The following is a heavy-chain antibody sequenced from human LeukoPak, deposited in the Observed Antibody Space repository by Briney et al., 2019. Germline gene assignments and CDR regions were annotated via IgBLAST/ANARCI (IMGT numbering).Heavy chain of an antibody. J-gene: IGHJ4*02. D-gene: IGHD6-19*01. CDR3: ARVGAVAGPRSFDY. Sequence: SVKVPCKASGGTFSSYAISWVRQAPGQGLEWMGGIIPIFGTANYAQKFQGRVTITADESTSTAYMELSSLRSEDTAVYYCARVGAVAGPRSFDYWGQGTLVTVSS. CDR1: GGTFSSYA. V-gene: IGHV1-69*13. CDR2: IIPIFGTA.